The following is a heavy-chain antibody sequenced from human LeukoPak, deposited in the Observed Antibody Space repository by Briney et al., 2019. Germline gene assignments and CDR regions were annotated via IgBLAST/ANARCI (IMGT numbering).Heavy chain of an antibody. CDR3: ARGIVVVVAATSNWFDP. CDR2: ISYDGSNK. V-gene: IGHV3-30*04. J-gene: IGHJ5*02. CDR1: RFTFSSYA. Sequence: GGSLRLSCAASRFTFSSYAMHWVRQAPGKGLEWVAVISYDGSNKYYADSVKGRFTISRDNSKNTLYLQMNSLRAEDTAVYYCARGIVVVVAATSNWFDPWGQGTLVTVSS. D-gene: IGHD2-15*01.